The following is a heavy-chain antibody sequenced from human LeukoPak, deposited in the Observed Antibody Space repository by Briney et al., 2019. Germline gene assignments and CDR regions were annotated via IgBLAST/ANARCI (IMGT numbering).Heavy chain of an antibody. CDR3: AMGGDCSGGGCYDAFDI. CDR2: IFYNGDT. CDR1: GGSISNYY. V-gene: IGHV4-59*01. Sequence: PSETLSLTCTISGGSISNYYWSWIRQPPGKGLEWIGNIFYNGDTNYNPSLKSRGTISLDTSKNQFSLKLSSVTAADTAVYYCAMGGDCSGGGCYDAFDIWGQGTMVTVSS. D-gene: IGHD2-15*01. J-gene: IGHJ3*02.